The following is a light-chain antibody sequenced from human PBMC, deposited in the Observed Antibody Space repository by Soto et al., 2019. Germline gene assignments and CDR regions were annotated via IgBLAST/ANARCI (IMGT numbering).Light chain of an antibody. CDR1: SSDVGSYNF. J-gene: IGLJ2*01. Sequence: QSALTQPASVSGSPGQSITISCTGTSSDVGSYNFVSWYQHHPGKAPKLMIYEGSKRPSGVSDRFSGSKSGNTASLTVSGLQAEDEAHYYCCSFAGSDTWVFGGGTQLTVL. V-gene: IGLV2-23*01. CDR3: CSFAGSDTWV. CDR2: EGS.